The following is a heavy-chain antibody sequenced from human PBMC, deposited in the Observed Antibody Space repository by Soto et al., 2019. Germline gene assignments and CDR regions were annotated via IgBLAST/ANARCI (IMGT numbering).Heavy chain of an antibody. CDR1: GGSISSYY. CDR2: IYYSGST. D-gene: IGHD2-21*01. J-gene: IGHJ3*02. Sequence: SETLSLTCTVSGGSISSYYWSWIRQPPGKGLEWIGYIYYSGSTNYNPSLKSRVTITVDTSKNQFSLKLSSVTAADTAVYYCARQKGWGWAFDIWGQGTMVTVSS. CDR3: ARQKGWGWAFDI. V-gene: IGHV4-59*08.